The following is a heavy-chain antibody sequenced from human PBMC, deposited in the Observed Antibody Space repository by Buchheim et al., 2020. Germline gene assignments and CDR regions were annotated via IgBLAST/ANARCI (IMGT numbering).Heavy chain of an antibody. CDR1: GGSISSSSYY. CDR2: ISYSGRT. V-gene: IGHV4-39*01. J-gene: IGHJ4*02. Sequence: QLQLQESGPGLVKPSETLSLTCTVSGGSISSSSYYWGWIRQPPGKGLEWIGSISYSGRTYYNPSLKSRVTISVDTSKNQFSLKLSSVTAADTAVYYCARHAGDYVWGSYRYPDFDYWGQGTL. CDR3: ARHAGDYVWGSYRYPDFDY. D-gene: IGHD3-16*02.